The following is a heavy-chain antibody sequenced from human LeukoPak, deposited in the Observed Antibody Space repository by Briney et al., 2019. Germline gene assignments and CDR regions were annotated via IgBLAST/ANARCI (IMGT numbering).Heavy chain of an antibody. CDR1: GLTLSSYA. V-gene: IGHV3-64D*09. D-gene: IGHD1-20*01. Sequence: GGSLTLSCSVSGLTLSSYAMLWVRQPPARGLDYVSDISSNWGSTYYADSVKGRYTIYRDNSKNTLYLQMSSLRAEDTAVYYCVKDYNWNIFHYWGQGTLVTVSS. J-gene: IGHJ4*02. CDR2: ISSNWGST. CDR3: VKDYNWNIFHY.